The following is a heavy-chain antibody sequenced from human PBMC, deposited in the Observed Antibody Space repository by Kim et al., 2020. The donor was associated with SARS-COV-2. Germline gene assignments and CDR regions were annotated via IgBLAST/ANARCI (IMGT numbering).Heavy chain of an antibody. CDR3: ARGPPPSYYDFWSGYYTPNVPHFDY. Sequence: GGSLRLSCAVSGFTFSSYAMHWVRQAPGKGLEWVAVISYDGSNKYYADSVKGRFTISRDNSKNTLYLQMNSLRAEDTAVYYCARGPPPSYYDFWSGYYTPNVPHFDYWGQGTLVTVSS. J-gene: IGHJ4*02. CDR1: GFTFSSYA. CDR2: ISYDGSNK. V-gene: IGHV3-30-3*01. D-gene: IGHD3-3*01.